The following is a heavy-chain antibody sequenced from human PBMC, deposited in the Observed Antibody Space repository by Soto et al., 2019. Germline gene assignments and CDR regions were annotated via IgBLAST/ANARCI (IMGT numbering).Heavy chain of an antibody. D-gene: IGHD3-3*01. Sequence: QVQLQQWGAGLLKPSETQSLTCAVYGGSFSGYYWSWIRQPPGKGLEWIGEINHSGSTNYNPSLKSRVTISVDTSMNQFSLKLSSVTAADTAVYYCASSYFRVVIRYGMDVWGQGTTVTVSS. CDR1: GGSFSGYY. J-gene: IGHJ6*02. V-gene: IGHV4-34*01. CDR2: INHSGST. CDR3: ASSYFRVVIRYGMDV.